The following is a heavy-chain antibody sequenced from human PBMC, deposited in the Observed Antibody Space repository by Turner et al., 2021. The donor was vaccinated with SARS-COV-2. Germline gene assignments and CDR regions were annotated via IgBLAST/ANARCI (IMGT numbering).Heavy chain of an antibody. CDR3: GRALGSGSLLLDY. V-gene: IGHV3-33*01. CDR2: SWNDGSKK. J-gene: IGHJ4*02. CDR1: GFRFIRYA. D-gene: IGHD3-10*01. Sequence: QVPLLASGGVLFRPGGSLTPPFPASGFRFIRYAMQWVRQAPEKGVEWWAISWNDGSKKYDANSVKGRLTDSRDKSQNKMYRHMSAQRVEDTAVYHWGRALGSGSLLLDYWGQGTQVTVSS.